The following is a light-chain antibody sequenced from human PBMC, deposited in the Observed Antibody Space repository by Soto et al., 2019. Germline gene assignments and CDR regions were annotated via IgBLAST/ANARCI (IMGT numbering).Light chain of an antibody. CDR2: AAS. CDR3: QQSYSTPLT. CDR1: QSISSW. Sequence: DIQMTQSPATLSASVGDRVTITCRASQSISSWLAWYQQKPGKAPNLLIYAASSLHSGVPSRFSGSGSGTDFTLTISSLQPEDFATYYCQQSYSTPLTFGGGTKVDNK. J-gene: IGKJ4*01. V-gene: IGKV1-39*01.